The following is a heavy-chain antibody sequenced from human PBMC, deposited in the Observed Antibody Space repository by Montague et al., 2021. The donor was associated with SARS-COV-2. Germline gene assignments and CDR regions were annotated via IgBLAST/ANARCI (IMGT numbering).Heavy chain of an antibody. CDR1: GFTFSSYG. CDR3: AATSGDIVVVVAAYYGMDV. D-gene: IGHD2-15*01. J-gene: IGHJ6*02. V-gene: IGHV3-48*03. CDR2: ISSSGSTI. Sequence: SLRLSCAASGFTFSSYGMNWVRQAPGKGPEWVSYISSSGSTIYYADSVKGRFTISRDNAKNSLYLQMDSLRAEDTAVYYCAATSGDIVVVVAAYYGMDVWGQGTTVTVSS.